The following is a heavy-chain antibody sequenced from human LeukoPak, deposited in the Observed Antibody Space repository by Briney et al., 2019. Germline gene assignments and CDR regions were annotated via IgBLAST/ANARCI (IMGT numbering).Heavy chain of an antibody. V-gene: IGHV1-2*02. D-gene: IGHD2-15*01. CDR2: INPNSGGT. J-gene: IGHJ5*02. CDR1: GYTFTGYY. Sequence: ASVKVSCKASGYTFTGYYMHWVRQAPGQGLEWMGWINPNSGGTNYAQKFQGRVTMTRDTSISTAYMELSRLRSDDTAVYYCARGDIVVVVAASGFDPWGQGTLVTVSS. CDR3: ARGDIVVVVAASGFDP.